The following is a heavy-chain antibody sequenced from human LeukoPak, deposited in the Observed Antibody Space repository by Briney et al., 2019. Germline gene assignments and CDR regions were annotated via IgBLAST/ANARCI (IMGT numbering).Heavy chain of an antibody. CDR2: ISSSSSYI. CDR3: ARADCGGDCYSGQNWFDP. J-gene: IGHJ5*02. D-gene: IGHD2-21*02. Sequence: GGSLRLSCAASGFTFSSYSMNWVRQAPGKGLEWVSSISSSSSYIYYADSVKGRFTISRDNAKNSLYLQMNSLRAEDTAVYYCARADCGGDCYSGQNWFDPWGQGTLVTVSS. CDR1: GFTFSSYS. V-gene: IGHV3-21*01.